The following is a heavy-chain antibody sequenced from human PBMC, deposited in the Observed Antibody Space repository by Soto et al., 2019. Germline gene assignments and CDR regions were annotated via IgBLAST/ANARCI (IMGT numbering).Heavy chain of an antibody. V-gene: IGHV4-59*01. Sequence: SETLSLTCTVPGGSISSYYWSWIRQPPGKGLEWIGYIYYSGSTNYNPSLKSRVTISVDTSKSQFSLKLRSVTAADTAVYYCARSHGFYYGSGSYALDAFDIWGQGTMVTVSS. J-gene: IGHJ3*02. D-gene: IGHD3-10*01. CDR3: ARSHGFYYGSGSYALDAFDI. CDR1: GGSISSYY. CDR2: IYYSGST.